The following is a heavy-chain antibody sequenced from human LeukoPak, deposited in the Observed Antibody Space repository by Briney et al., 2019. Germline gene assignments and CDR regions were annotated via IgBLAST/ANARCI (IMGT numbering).Heavy chain of an antibody. CDR3: ARGGVVNIWSGYYRNYYYGMDV. J-gene: IGHJ6*02. CDR1: GFTFSSYS. D-gene: IGHD3-3*01. CDR2: ISSSSSYI. V-gene: IGHV3-21*01. Sequence: GGSLRLSCAASGFTFSSYSMNWVRQAPGKGLEWVSSISSSSSYIYYADSVKGRFTISRDNAKNSLYLQMNSLRAEDTAVYYCARGGVVNIWSGYYRNYYYGMDVWGQGTTVTVSS.